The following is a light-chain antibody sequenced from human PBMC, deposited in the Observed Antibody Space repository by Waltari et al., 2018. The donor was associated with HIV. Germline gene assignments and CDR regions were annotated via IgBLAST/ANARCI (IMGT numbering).Light chain of an antibody. CDR3: HLYGLSPWT. Sequence: VALTQSPDSVALSPGDSVTLSCRANETIVSKYLGWFQQRPGQAPRLLLYGATIRAVGTPNRFSGGTFGTNFTLTINKLQEDDFAVYFCHLYGLSPWTFGQGTRLE. V-gene: IGKV3-20*01. J-gene: IGKJ1*01. CDR1: ETIVSKY. CDR2: GAT.